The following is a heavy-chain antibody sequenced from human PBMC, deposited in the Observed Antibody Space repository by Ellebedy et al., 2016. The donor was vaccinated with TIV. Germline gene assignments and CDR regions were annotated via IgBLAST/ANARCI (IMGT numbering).Heavy chain of an antibody. CDR3: ARAGLGGSGVDY. CDR1: GFTFSSYG. D-gene: IGHD3-10*01. J-gene: IGHJ4*02. V-gene: IGHV3-30*03. CDR2: ISYDGSNK. Sequence: GESLKISCAASGFTFSSYGMHWVRQAPGKGLEWVAVISYDGSNKYYADSVKGRFTISRDNSKNTLYLQMNSLRTEDTAVYYCARAGLGGSGVDYWGQGTLVTVSS.